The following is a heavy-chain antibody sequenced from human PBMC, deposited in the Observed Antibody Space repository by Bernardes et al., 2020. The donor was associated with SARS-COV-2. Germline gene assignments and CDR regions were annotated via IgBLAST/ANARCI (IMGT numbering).Heavy chain of an antibody. Sequence: GGSLRLSCAASGFTFRNYSMTWVRQAPGKGLEWVSAISSRGGTTYYADAVKGRFTISRDNVKNTLYVQMNSLRAEDTALYYCARKGVAAARAGAFDIWGQGTMVTVSS. CDR2: ISSRGGTT. D-gene: IGHD2-15*01. CDR3: ARKGVAAARAGAFDI. V-gene: IGHV3-23*01. CDR1: GFTFRNYS. J-gene: IGHJ3*02.